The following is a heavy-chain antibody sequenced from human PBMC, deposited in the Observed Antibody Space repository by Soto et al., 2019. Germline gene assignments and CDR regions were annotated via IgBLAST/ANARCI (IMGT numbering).Heavy chain of an antibody. CDR1: GFTFSSYA. J-gene: IGHJ4*02. CDR2: ISGSGGST. V-gene: IGHV3-23*01. CDR3: AKSNPYYYDSSGYYQYYFDY. Sequence: VQLLESGGGLVQPGGSLRLSCAASGFTFSSYAMSWVRQAPGKGLEWVSAISGSGGSTYYADSVKGRFTISRDNSKNTLYLQMNSLRAEDTAVYYCAKSNPYYYDSSGYYQYYFDYWGQGTLVTVSS. D-gene: IGHD3-22*01.